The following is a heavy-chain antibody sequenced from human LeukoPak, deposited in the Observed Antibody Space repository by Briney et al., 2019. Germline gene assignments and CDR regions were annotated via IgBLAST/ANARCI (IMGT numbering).Heavy chain of an antibody. CDR3: AKSVGDYYYYYGMDV. CDR2: ISGSGGTT. J-gene: IGHJ6*02. Sequence: PGGSLRLSCAASGFTFTNYAMSWVRQAPGKGLEWVSGISGSGGTTSYPDSVKGRFTISRDNSKNTLHLQMTNLRADDTAVYYCAKSVGDYYYYYGMDVWGQGTTVTVSS. V-gene: IGHV3-23*01. CDR1: GFTFTNYA.